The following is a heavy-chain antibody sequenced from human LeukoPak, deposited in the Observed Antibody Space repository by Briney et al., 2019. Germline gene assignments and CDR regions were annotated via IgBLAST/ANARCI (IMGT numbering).Heavy chain of an antibody. CDR1: GGSISSYY. CDR2: IYYSGST. CDR3: ARGRYQLDY. V-gene: IGHV4-59*01. Sequence: NASETLSLTCTVSGGSISSYYWSWIRQPPGKGLEWIGYIYYSGSTNYNPSLKSRVTISLDTSKNQFSLKLRSVTTADTAVYYCARGRYQLDYWGQGTLVTVSS. J-gene: IGHJ4*02. D-gene: IGHD2-2*01.